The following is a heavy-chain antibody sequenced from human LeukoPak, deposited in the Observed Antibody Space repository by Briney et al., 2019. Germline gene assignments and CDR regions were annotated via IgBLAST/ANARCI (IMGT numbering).Heavy chain of an antibody. D-gene: IGHD2-2*01. CDR2: IYHSGIT. J-gene: IGHJ4*02. CDR3: AREREGIVVPAAPTYFDY. V-gene: IGHV4-38-2*02. Sequence: SETLSLTCAVSSYSISSGYYWGWIRQPPGKGLEWIGSIYHSGITYYNPSLKSRVTISVDTSKNQFSLKLSSVTAADTAVYYCAREREGIVVPAAPTYFDYWGQGTLVTVSS. CDR1: SYSISSGYY.